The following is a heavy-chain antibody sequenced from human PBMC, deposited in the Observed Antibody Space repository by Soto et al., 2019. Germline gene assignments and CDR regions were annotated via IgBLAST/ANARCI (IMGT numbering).Heavy chain of an antibody. J-gene: IGHJ6*02. D-gene: IGHD3-10*01. Sequence: QVHLVESGGGVVQPGRSLRLSCAASGFAFSGSTMHWIRQAPGKGLECVAIISYDGNKKYYADSVKGRFTISRDNSQNTLFLQMNSLRTDDTAVYYCGRDYGSFTSFFYGMDVWGQGTTVTVSS. CDR3: GRDYGSFTSFFYGMDV. CDR2: ISYDGNKK. V-gene: IGHV3-30-3*01. CDR1: GFAFSGST.